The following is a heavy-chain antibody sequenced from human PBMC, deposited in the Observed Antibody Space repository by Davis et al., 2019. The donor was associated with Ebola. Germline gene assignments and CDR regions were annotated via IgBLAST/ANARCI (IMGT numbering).Heavy chain of an antibody. CDR2: ISGRGLTT. V-gene: IGHV3-23*01. CDR3: AKEKVSGSSYYLDY. J-gene: IGHJ4*02. D-gene: IGHD6-19*01. Sequence: GESLKISCAASGFTFDDYAMTWVRQVPGKGLEWVSGISGRGLTTEYADNVQGRFTISRDNSKNTLFLQMNSLRDEDTAVYYCAKEKVSGSSYYLDYWGQGTLVTVSS. CDR1: GFTFDDYA.